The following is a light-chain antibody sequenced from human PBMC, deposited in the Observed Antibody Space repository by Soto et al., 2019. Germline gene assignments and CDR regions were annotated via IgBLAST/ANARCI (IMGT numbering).Light chain of an antibody. CDR3: QQFNSYLT. V-gene: IGKV1-13*02. Sequence: AIQLTQSPSSLSASVGDRVTITCGASQGISSALAWYQQKPGKAPKLLIYDASSLESGVPSRFSGSGSGTDFTLTISSLQPEDLATYYCQQFNSYLTFGPGTKVDIK. CDR1: QGISSA. J-gene: IGKJ3*01. CDR2: DAS.